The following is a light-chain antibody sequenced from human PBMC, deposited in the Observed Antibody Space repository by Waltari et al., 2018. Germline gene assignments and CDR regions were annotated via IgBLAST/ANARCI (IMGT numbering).Light chain of an antibody. J-gene: IGLJ2*01. CDR2: DVD. Sequence: QSALTQPRSVSGSPGQSVTLSCPGTNSAVGPYNYVSWYQQRPGKAPKPEIYDVDKRPSEVPDRFSGSKAGNTASLTISGLQADDEADYYCCSYAGRYTSVFGGGTKVTVL. CDR3: CSYAGRYTSV. V-gene: IGLV2-11*01. CDR1: NSAVGPYNY.